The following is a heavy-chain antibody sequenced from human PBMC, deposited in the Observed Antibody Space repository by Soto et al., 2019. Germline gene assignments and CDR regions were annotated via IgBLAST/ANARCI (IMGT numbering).Heavy chain of an antibody. Sequence: GGSLRLSCAASGFTFSDYYMSWIRQAPGKGLEWVSYISSSGSTIYYADSVKGRFTISRDNAKNSLYLQMNSLGAEDPAVYYCARVCSSTSCHDAFDIWGQGTMVTVSS. V-gene: IGHV3-11*01. CDR3: ARVCSSTSCHDAFDI. CDR2: ISSSGSTI. D-gene: IGHD2-2*01. CDR1: GFTFSDYY. J-gene: IGHJ3*02.